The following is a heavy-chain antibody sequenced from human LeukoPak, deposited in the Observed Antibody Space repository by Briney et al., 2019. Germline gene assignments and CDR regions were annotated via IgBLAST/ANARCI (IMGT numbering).Heavy chain of an antibody. D-gene: IGHD3-16*01. J-gene: IGHJ4*02. CDR1: GFPFYDYG. V-gene: IGHV3-20*03. Sequence: GSLRLSFAASGFPFYDYGMSWVRPAPGKGLEWVSGINWNGGSTGYADSVKGRFTISRDNAKNSLYLQMNSLRAEDTALYYCARDLGVGFGYWGQGTLVTVSS. CDR3: ARDLGVGFGY. CDR2: INWNGGST.